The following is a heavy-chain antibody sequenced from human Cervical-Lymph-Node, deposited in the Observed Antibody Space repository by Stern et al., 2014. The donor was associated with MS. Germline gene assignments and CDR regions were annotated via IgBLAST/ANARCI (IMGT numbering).Heavy chain of an antibody. V-gene: IGHV3-9*01. D-gene: IGHD3-9*01. Sequence: EVQLVESGGGLVQPGRSLRLSCAASEFKFDDYAMHWVRQAPGEGLEWVSGITWNSGRLEYADSVKGRFTISRDNAKNSLYLQMNSLRAEDTAFYYCAKASWNTLTGYSLWFFELWGRGTLVTVSS. J-gene: IGHJ2*01. CDR2: ITWNSGRL. CDR3: AKASWNTLTGYSLWFFEL. CDR1: EFKFDDYA.